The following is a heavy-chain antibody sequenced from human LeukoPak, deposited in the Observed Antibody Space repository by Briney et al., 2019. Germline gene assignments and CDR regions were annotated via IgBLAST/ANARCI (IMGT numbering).Heavy chain of an antibody. D-gene: IGHD4-17*01. CDR3: ASISYGDYSFDY. CDR1: GYTFTSYG. CDR2: ISAYNGNT. V-gene: IGHV1-18*01. Sequence: ASVNVSCKASGYTFTSYGISWVRQAPGQGLEWMGWISAYNGNTNYAQKLQGRVTMTTDTSTSTAYMELRSLRSDDTAVYYCASISYGDYSFDYWGQGTLVTVSS. J-gene: IGHJ4*02.